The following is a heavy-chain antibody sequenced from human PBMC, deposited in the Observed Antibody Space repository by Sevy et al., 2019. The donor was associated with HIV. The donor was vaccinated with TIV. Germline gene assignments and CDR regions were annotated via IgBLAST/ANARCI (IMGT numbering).Heavy chain of an antibody. J-gene: IGHJ5*02. D-gene: IGHD3-9*01. CDR3: AKDHDNNWFDP. CDR2: ISSSSTST. CDR1: GFTFNIYA. V-gene: IGHV3-23*01. Sequence: GGSLRLSCAASGFTFNIYAMTRVRQAPGKGLKWVSTISSSSTSTYYADSVKGRFTISRDNSKNTLYLQMNSLRAEDTAIYFCAKDHDNNWFDPWGQGTLVTVSS.